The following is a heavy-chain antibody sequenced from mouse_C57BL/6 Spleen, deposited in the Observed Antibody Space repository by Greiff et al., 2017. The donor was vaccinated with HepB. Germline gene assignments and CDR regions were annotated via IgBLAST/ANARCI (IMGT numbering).Heavy chain of an antibody. J-gene: IGHJ1*03. CDR1: GFTFSSYG. V-gene: IGHV5-6*01. CDR2: ISSGGSYT. CDR3: ARHGTVVAPWYFDV. Sequence: EVKLVESGGDLVKPGGSLKLSCAASGFTFSSYGMSWVRQTPDKRLEWVATISSGGSYTYYPDSVKGRFTISRDNAKNTLYLQMSSLKSEDTAMYYCARHGTVVAPWYFDVWGTGTTVTVSS. D-gene: IGHD1-1*01.